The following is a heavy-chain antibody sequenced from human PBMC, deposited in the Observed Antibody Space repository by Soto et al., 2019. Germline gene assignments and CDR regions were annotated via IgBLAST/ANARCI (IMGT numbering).Heavy chain of an antibody. V-gene: IGHV1-8*01. CDR1: GYTFTSYD. CDR2: MNPNSGNT. CDR3: ARGPPITMVRGDTGILGTRDY. Sequence: ASVKVSCKASGYTFTSYDINWVRQATGQGLEWMGWMNPNSGNTGYAQKFQGRVTMTRNTSISTAYMELSSLRSEDTAVYYCARGPPITMVRGDTGILGTRDYWGQGTLVTVSS. J-gene: IGHJ4*02. D-gene: IGHD3-10*01.